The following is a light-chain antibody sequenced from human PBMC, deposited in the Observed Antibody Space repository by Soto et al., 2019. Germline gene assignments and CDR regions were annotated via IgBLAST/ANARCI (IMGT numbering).Light chain of an antibody. J-gene: IGKJ1*01. CDR2: RAS. CDR3: QQHNIWSET. V-gene: IGKV3-15*01. CDR1: QSISRY. Sequence: EIVMTQSPATLSVSPGERAALSCRASQSISRYVAWYQQKPGKAPRLLMFRASTWASGLPARFSGSGSGTEFTLTISSLQSEDFANYYCQQHNIWSETFGQGTKVDIK.